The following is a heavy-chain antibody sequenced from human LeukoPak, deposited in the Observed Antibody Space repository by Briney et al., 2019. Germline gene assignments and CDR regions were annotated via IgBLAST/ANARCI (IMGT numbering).Heavy chain of an antibody. CDR1: GFTFSSYW. CDR2: IKQDGSEK. J-gene: IGHJ4*02. D-gene: IGHD3-3*01. CDR3: ARDGPRSYYDFWSGSYYFDY. Sequence: PGGSLRLSCAASGFTFSSYWMSWVRQAPGKGLEWVANIKQDGSEKYYVDSVEGRFTISRDNAKNSLYLQMNSLRAEDTAVYYCARDGPRSYYDFWSGSYYFDYWGQGTLVTVSS. V-gene: IGHV3-7*01.